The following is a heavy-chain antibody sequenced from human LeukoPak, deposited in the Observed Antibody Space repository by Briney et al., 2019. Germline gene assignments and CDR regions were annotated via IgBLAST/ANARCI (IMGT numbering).Heavy chain of an antibody. V-gene: IGHV3-11*01. CDR2: ISSSGSTI. D-gene: IGHD3-22*01. Sequence: KPGGSLRLSCAASGFTFSGYYMSWIRQAPGKGLEWVSYISSSGSTIYYADSVKGRFTISRDNAKNSLYLQMNSLRAEDTAVYYCARLARSYYDSSGYYYAVYWGQGTLVTVSS. CDR1: GFTFSGYY. J-gene: IGHJ4*02. CDR3: ARLARSYYDSSGYYYAVY.